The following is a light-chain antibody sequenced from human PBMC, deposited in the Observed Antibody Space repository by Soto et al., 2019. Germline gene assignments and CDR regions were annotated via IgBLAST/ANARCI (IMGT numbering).Light chain of an antibody. CDR3: QKYNSAPRT. J-gene: IGKJ1*01. CDR2: AAS. V-gene: IGKV1-27*01. Sequence: IPLTQSPSSLSASVGDRVTITCRASQGISNYLAWYQQKPGKVPKLLIYAASTLQSGVPSRFSGSGSGTDFTLTISRLQPEDVATYYCQKYNSAPRTFGQGTKVDIK. CDR1: QGISNY.